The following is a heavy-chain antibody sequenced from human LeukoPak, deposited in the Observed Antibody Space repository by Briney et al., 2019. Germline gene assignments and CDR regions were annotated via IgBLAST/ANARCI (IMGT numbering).Heavy chain of an antibody. D-gene: IGHD3-22*01. J-gene: IGHJ4*02. V-gene: IGHV4-39*01. CDR3: ARYTRGLVITAFDY. Sequence: SETLSLTCTVSGGSISRSSYYWGWIRQPPGKGLEWIGSIYYSGSTYYTPSLKSRVTISVDTSKNQFSLKLSSVTAADTAVYYCARYTRGLVITAFDYWGQGTLVTVSS. CDR1: GGSISRSSYY. CDR2: IYYSGST.